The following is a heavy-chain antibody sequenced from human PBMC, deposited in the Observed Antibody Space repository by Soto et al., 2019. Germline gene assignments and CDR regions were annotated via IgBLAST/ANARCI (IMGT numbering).Heavy chain of an antibody. V-gene: IGHV3-48*01. CDR2: ISSSSSTI. D-gene: IGHD3-3*01. CDR3: VREDDFWSGYPDDFDY. Sequence: EVQLVESGGGLVQPEGSLRLSCAASGFTFSSYSMNWVRQAPGKGLEWVSYISSSSSTIYYADSVKGRFTISRDNAKNSLYLQMNSLRAEDTAVYYCVREDDFWSGYPDDFDYWGQGTLVTVSS. CDR1: GFTFSSYS. J-gene: IGHJ4*02.